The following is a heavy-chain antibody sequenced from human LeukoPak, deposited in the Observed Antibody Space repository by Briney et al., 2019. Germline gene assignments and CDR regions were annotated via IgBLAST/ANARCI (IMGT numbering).Heavy chain of an antibody. CDR3: ARDIGCSGGSCYQRRRWFDP. CDR1: GYTFTSYG. D-gene: IGHD2-15*01. J-gene: IGHJ5*02. CDR2: ISAYYGNT. V-gene: IGHV1-18*01. Sequence: ASVKVSCKASGYTFTSYGISWVRQAPGQGLEWMGWISAYYGNTNYAQKLQGRVTMTTDTSTSTAYMELRSLRSDDTAVYYCARDIGCSGGSCYQRRRWFDPWGQGTLVTVSS.